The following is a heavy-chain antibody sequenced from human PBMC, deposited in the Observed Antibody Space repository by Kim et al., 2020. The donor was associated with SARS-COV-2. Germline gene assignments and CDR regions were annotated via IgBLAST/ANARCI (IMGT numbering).Heavy chain of an antibody. J-gene: IGHJ5*02. CDR3: ARDFNWEIAPDRFWFDP. V-gene: IGHV1-2*06. CDR2: INPITGDT. D-gene: IGHD1-1*01. Sequence: ASVKVSCQASGYTFTGYYIHWVRQAPGQGLQWLGRINPITGDTDYAQKFQGRVVMTRDTSISTAYMELSRLTSGDTAIYYCARDFNWEIAPDRFWFDPWGHGTLVTVSS. CDR1: GYTFTGYY.